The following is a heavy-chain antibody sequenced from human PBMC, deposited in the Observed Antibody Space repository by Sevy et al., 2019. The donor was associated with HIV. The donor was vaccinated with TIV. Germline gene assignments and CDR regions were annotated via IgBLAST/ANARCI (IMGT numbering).Heavy chain of an antibody. Sequence: GESLKISCKGSGYSFTSYWIGWVRQMAGKGLEWMGIIYPGDSDTRYSPSFQGQVTISADKSISTAYLQWSSLKASDTAMYYCAGLVGNYYYGMDVWGQGTTVTVSS. V-gene: IGHV5-51*01. D-gene: IGHD1-26*01. J-gene: IGHJ6*01. CDR1: GYSFTSYW. CDR2: IYPGDSDT. CDR3: AGLVGNYYYGMDV.